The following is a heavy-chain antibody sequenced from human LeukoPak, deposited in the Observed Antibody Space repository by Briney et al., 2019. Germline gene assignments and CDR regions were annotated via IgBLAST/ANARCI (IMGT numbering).Heavy chain of an antibody. CDR3: ARGEYGSGSYHIDY. CDR2: ISSSGTPK. V-gene: IGHV3-11*04. J-gene: IGHJ4*02. CDR1: GFIFSDYY. Sequence: GGSLRLSCGASGFIFSDYYMSWIRQAPGKGLEWISYISSSGTPKYYADSVKGRFTISRDNAKNTLYLQMNSLRAEDTAVYYCARGEYGSGSYHIDYWGQGTLVTVSS. D-gene: IGHD3-10*01.